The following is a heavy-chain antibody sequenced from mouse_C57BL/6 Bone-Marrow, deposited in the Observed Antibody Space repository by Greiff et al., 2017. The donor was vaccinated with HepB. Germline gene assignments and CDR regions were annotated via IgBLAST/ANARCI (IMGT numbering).Heavy chain of an antibody. J-gene: IGHJ4*01. CDR2: ISDGGSYT. CDR1: GFTFSSYA. D-gene: IGHD2-5*01. V-gene: IGHV5-4*01. CDR3: ARDGVIVTTLYYYAMDY. Sequence: VQLKESGGGLVKPGGSLKLSCAASGFTFSSYAMSWVRQTPEKRLEWVATISDGGSYTYYPDNVKGRFTISRDNAKNNLYLQMSHLKSEDTAMYYCARDGVIVTTLYYYAMDYWGQGTSVTVSS.